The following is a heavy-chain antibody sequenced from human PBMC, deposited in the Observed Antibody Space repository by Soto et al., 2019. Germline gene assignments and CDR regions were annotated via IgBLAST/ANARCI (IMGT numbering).Heavy chain of an antibody. D-gene: IGHD6-13*01. CDR3: ARDSGAAGRQTKYYYQYGMDV. V-gene: IGHV3-7*03. CDR2: IKQDGSET. J-gene: IGHJ6*02. Sequence: QAGGSLRLPCAASEFTFSSYWMSWVRQAPGKGLEWVANIKQDGSETYYVDSVKGRFTISRDNAKKSLFLQMNSLRAEDTAVYYCARDSGAAGRQTKYYYQYGMDVWGQGTTVTVSS. CDR1: EFTFSSYW.